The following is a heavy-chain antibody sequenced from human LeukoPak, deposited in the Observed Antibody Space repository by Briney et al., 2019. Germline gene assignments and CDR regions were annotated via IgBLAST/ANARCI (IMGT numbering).Heavy chain of an antibody. Sequence: ASVKVSCKASGYTFAGYYVHWVRQAPGQELEWMGWIKPNSGGTQYAQRFRGRVTMTRDTSITTAYMELTGLRSDDTAVYFCASAESHDYGGTWGQGTLVTVSS. CDR3: ASAESHDYGGT. D-gene: IGHD4-17*01. CDR1: GYTFAGYY. J-gene: IGHJ4*02. CDR2: IKPNSGGT. V-gene: IGHV1-2*02.